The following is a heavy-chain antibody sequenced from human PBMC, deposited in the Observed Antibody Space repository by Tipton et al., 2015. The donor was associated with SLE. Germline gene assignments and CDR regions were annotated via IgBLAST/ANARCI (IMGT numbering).Heavy chain of an antibody. J-gene: IGHJ4*02. CDR2: ISYSGST. Sequence: TLSLTCAVYGGSFKDYYYSWVRQSPGKGLEWIGEISYSGSTKYNPSRKSRVTISVDTSKNQFSLRLSSVTAADTGMYYCARDLAGVKDYWGQGTLVTVSS. CDR1: GGSFKDYY. V-gene: IGHV4-34*01. D-gene: IGHD3-10*01. CDR3: ARDLAGVKDY.